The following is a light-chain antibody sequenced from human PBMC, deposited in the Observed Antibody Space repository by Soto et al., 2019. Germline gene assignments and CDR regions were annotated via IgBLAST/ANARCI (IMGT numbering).Light chain of an antibody. J-gene: IGKJ5*01. CDR1: QSVSGSY. Sequence: EIVLTQSPGTLSLSPGERATLSCRASQSVSGSYLAWYQQKPGQAPRLLIYDASNRATGTPARFSGSGSGTDFTLTISSLEPEDFAVYYCQQRSNWPPITFGQGTRLEIK. CDR3: QQRSNWPPIT. CDR2: DAS. V-gene: IGKV3-11*01.